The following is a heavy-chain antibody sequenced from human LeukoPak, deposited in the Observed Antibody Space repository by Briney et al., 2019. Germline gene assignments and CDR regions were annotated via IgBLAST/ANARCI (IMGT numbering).Heavy chain of an antibody. D-gene: IGHD5-18*01. CDR3: ARGYARSYFDY. CDR2: IYSGGST. Sequence: GSLRLSCAASGFTVSSNYMSWVRQAPGKGLEWVSVIYSGGSTYYADSVKGRFTISRDNFKNTLYLQMNSLRAEDTAVYYCARGYARSYFDYWGQGTLVTVSS. J-gene: IGHJ4*02. CDR1: GFTVSSNY. V-gene: IGHV3-53*01.